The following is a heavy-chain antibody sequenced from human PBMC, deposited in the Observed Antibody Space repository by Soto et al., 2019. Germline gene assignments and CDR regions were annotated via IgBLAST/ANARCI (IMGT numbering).Heavy chain of an antibody. CDR2: IRVGGGDT. D-gene: IGHD6-19*01. V-gene: IGHV3-23*01. Sequence: EVRLLESGGGLVQPGGSLRLSCAASGFTFSNSAMNWVRQAPGKGLEWVSSIRVGGGDTFYADSVKGRFTVSRDTSKNTVYLEMNSLRAEHTAIYYCAKCSVGTVRSSGWCNWFDPWGQGTLVTVSS. CDR3: AKCSVGTVRSSGWCNWFDP. J-gene: IGHJ5*02. CDR1: GFTFSNSA.